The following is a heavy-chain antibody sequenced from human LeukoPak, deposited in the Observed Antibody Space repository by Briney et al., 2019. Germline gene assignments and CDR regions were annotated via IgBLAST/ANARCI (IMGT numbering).Heavy chain of an antibody. D-gene: IGHD2-15*01. CDR1: GFDFSKYE. Sequence: PGGSLRLSCVASGFDFSKYEMNWVRQAPGKGLEWIAYISTTGMTPFYAGSVKGRFTISRDNAKNSLHLQMKSLRGEDTAVYYCARDLFRQTYSYYMDVWGKGTTVTVSS. J-gene: IGHJ6*03. CDR2: ISTTGMTP. V-gene: IGHV3-48*03. CDR3: ARDLFRQTYSYYMDV.